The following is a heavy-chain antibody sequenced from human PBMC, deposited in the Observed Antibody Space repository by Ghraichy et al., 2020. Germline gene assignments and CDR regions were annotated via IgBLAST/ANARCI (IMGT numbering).Heavy chain of an antibody. V-gene: IGHV3-23*01. CDR3: ARGMTIPDY. Sequence: GGSLRLSCAASGFTFSSFDMSWVRLAPGKGLEWVAGINIPADTYYVDSVRGRFTISRDNSISTVFLQMNSLRAEDAGVYYCARGMTIPDYWGQGTLVTVSS. J-gene: IGHJ4*02. CDR2: INIPADT. CDR1: GFTFSSFD. D-gene: IGHD3-16*01.